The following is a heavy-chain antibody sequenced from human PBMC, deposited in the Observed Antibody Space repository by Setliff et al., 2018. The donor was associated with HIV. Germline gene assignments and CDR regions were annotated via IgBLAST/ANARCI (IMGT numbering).Heavy chain of an antibody. CDR2: MSGSDNTT. D-gene: IGHD2-8*02. CDR1: GFTFSSYA. V-gene: IGHV3-23*01. CDR3: ATAPQRCTGGNCLLLSLNS. J-gene: IGHJ4*02. Sequence: GSLRLSCAASGFTFSSYAMNWVRQAPGKGLEWVAGMSGSDNTTFYADSVKGRFTVSRDNSKKTLYMVMDSLRADDTAVYYCATAPQRCTGGNCLLLSLNSWGQGTLVTVSS.